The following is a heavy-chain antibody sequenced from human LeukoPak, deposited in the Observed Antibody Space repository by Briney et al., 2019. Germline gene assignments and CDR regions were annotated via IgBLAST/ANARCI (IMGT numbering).Heavy chain of an antibody. CDR2: ISGSSSYI. CDR1: GFTFSSYS. Sequence: GRSLRLSCAASGFTFSSYSMNWVRQAPGKGLERVSYISGSSSYIYYADSVKGRFTISRDNAKNSLYLQMNSLRAEDTAVYFCARDTGMVSSDYGLDVWGKGTTVIVSS. CDR3: ARDTGMVSSDYGLDV. D-gene: IGHD5-18*01. J-gene: IGHJ6*04. V-gene: IGHV3-21*01.